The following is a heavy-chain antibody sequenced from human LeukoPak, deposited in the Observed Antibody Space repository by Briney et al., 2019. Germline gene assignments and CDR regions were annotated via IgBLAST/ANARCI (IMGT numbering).Heavy chain of an antibody. CDR3: ARGGTGAFDY. D-gene: IGHD2-8*02. J-gene: IGHJ4*02. CDR2: ISSRSTYI. Sequence: GGSLRLSCTASGFSFSDYYMSWIRQAPGKGREWISYISSRSTYISDADSVKGCFTISRDNAKNLLFLQMNSLRVEDTALYYCARGGTGAFDYWGQGILVTVSS. CDR1: GFSFSDYY. V-gene: IGHV3-11*06.